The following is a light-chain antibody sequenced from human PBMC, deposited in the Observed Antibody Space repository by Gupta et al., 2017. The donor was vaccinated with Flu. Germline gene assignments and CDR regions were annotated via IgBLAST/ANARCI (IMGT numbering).Light chain of an antibody. CDR3: QSYDSSLSGSRI. Sequence: QSVLTQPPSVSGAPGQRVTIPCTGSGSNIGAGYDVHWYQQLPGTAPKLLIYYDNNRPSGVPDRFSGSKSGTSASLAITGLQAEDEADYYCQSYDSSLSGSRIFGGGTKLTVL. CDR1: GSNIGAGYD. CDR2: YDN. V-gene: IGLV1-40*01. J-gene: IGLJ2*01.